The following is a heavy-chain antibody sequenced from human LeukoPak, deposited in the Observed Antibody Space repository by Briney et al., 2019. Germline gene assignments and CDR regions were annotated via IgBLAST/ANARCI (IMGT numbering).Heavy chain of an antibody. CDR1: GFTFDDYA. CDR2: ISWNSGSI. D-gene: IGHD6-19*01. V-gene: IGHV3-9*01. J-gene: IGHJ5*02. Sequence: HPGRSLRLSCAASGFTFDDYAMHWVRQAPGKGLEWVSGISWNSGSIGYADSVKGRFTISRDNAKNSLYLQMNSLRAEDTALYYCALSSGWYTRWFDPWGQGTLVTVSS. CDR3: ALSSGWYTRWFDP.